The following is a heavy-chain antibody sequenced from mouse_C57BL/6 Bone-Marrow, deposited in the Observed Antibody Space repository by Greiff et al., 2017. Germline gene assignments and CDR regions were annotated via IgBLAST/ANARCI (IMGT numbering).Heavy chain of an antibody. D-gene: IGHD1-1*02. V-gene: IGHV1-50*01. CDR3: ASEGWQGAMDY. Sequence: QVQLQQPGAELVKPGASVKLSCKASGYTFTSYWMQWVKQRPGQGLEWIGEIDPSDSYTNYNQKFKGKATLTVDTSSSTAYMQLSSLTSEDSAVYYCASEGWQGAMDYWGQGTSVTVSS. J-gene: IGHJ4*01. CDR2: IDPSDSYT. CDR1: GYTFTSYW.